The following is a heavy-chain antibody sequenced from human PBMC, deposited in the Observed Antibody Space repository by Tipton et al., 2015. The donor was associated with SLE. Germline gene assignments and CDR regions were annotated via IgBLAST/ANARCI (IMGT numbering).Heavy chain of an antibody. D-gene: IGHD6-13*01. CDR3: ARDAIAAAGTFDY. J-gene: IGHJ4*02. V-gene: IGHV4-34*01. CDR2: INHSGST. Sequence: TLSLTCAVYGGSFSGDYWTWIRQPPGKGLEWIGEINHSGSTNYNPSLKSRVTISVDTSKNQFSLKLSSVTAADTAVYYCARDAIAAAGTFDYWGQGTLVTVSS. CDR1: GGSFSGDY.